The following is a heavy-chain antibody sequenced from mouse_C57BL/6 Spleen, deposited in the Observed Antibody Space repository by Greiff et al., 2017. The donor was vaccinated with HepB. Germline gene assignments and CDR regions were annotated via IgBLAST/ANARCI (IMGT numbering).Heavy chain of an antibody. Sequence: EVKLLESGPGLVKPSQSLSLTCSVTGYSITSGYYWNWIRQFPGNKLEWMGYISYDGSNNYNPSLKNRISITRDTSKNQFFLKLNSVTTEDTATYYCARDIVVANAMDYWGQGTSVTVSS. CDR2: ISYDGSN. CDR3: ARDIVVANAMDY. CDR1: GYSITSGYY. D-gene: IGHD1-1*01. J-gene: IGHJ4*01. V-gene: IGHV3-6*01.